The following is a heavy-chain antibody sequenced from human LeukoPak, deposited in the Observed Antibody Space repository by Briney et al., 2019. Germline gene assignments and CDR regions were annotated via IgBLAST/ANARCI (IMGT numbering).Heavy chain of an antibody. CDR2: INPNSGGT. J-gene: IGHJ3*02. Sequence: ASVKVSCKASGYTFTAYYMHWVRQAPGQGREWMGWINPNSGGTNYARKFQGRVTMTRDMSTSTAYMELSSLRSEDTAVYHCAAAPRSGGPGGIDIWGQGTMVTVSS. D-gene: IGHD3-10*01. CDR1: GYTFTAYY. V-gene: IGHV1-2*02. CDR3: AAAPRSGGPGGIDI.